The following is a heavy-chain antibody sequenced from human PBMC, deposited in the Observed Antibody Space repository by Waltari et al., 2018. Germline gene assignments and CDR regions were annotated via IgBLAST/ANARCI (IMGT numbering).Heavy chain of an antibody. V-gene: IGHV1-18*01. Sequence: QVQLVQSGAEVKKPGASVKVSCKASGYTFTRYGISWVRQAPGQGLVWMGWSSTYNGDTHYAQRLQGRVTVTTDTSTSTAYMELRSLTSDDTAVYYCARGRGYSWNSWEGDTDYWGQGTLVTVSS. CDR1: GYTFTRYG. CDR2: SSTYNGDT. CDR3: ARGRGYSWNSWEGDTDY. J-gene: IGHJ4*02. D-gene: IGHD1-7*01.